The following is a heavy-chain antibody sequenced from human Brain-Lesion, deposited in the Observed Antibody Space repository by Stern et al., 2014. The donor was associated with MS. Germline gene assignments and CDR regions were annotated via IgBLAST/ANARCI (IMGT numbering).Heavy chain of an antibody. V-gene: IGHV3-23*04. D-gene: IGHD6-19*01. CDR1: GFSFSTYA. J-gene: IGHJ1*01. CDR2: ITARGGPT. Sequence: EDQLVESGGGLVQPGGSLRLSCAASGFSFSTYAMSWVRQTPGKGLQWVSVITARGGPTYYADSVKGRFTISRDNSKNTLYLQMDSLRADDTAVYYCAKWPHHIAVAGTRYFQHWGQGTLVTVSS. CDR3: AKWPHHIAVAGTRYFQH.